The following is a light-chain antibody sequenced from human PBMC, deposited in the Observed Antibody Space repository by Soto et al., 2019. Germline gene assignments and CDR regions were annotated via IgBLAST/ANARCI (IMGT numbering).Light chain of an antibody. CDR3: QQYKIWPLT. CDR1: QSISRN. V-gene: IGKV3-15*01. CDR2: AAS. J-gene: IGKJ4*01. Sequence: EIVMTQSPAFLSVSPGERATLSCRASQSISRNLAWYQQKPGQAPRLLIYAASTRATGLPARFSGSGSGTEFTLTISSLQSEDFAVYSCQQYKIWPLTFGGGTKVEIK.